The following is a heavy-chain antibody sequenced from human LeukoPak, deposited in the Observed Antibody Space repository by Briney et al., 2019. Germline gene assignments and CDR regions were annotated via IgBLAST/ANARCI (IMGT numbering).Heavy chain of an antibody. CDR1: GYTFTSYG. CDR3: ARIGREDSMVRGVIIPYYFDY. CDR2: ISAYNGNT. Sequence: GASVKVSCKASGYTFTSYGISWVRQAPGQGLEWMGWISAYNGNTNYAQKLQDRVTMTTDTSTSTAYMELRSLRSDDTAVYYCARIGREDSMVRGVIIPYYFDYWGQGTLVTVSS. D-gene: IGHD3-10*01. J-gene: IGHJ4*02. V-gene: IGHV1-18*01.